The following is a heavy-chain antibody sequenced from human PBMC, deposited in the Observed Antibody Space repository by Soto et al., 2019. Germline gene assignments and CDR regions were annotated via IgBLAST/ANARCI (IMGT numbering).Heavy chain of an antibody. CDR1: GGSISSYY. D-gene: IGHD2-21*02. CDR3: ARDIAYCGGDCYWSGAFDI. CDR2: IYYSGST. Sequence: KASETLSLTCTVSGGSISSYYWSWIRQPPGEGLEWIGYIYYSGSTNYNPSLKSRVTISVDTSKNQFSLKLSSVTAADTAVYYCARDIAYCGGDCYWSGAFDIWGQGTMVTVSS. J-gene: IGHJ3*02. V-gene: IGHV4-59*01.